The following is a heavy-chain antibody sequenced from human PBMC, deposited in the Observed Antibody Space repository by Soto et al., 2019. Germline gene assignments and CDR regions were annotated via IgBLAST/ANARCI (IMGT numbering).Heavy chain of an antibody. D-gene: IGHD3-22*01. V-gene: IGHV3-33*01. CDR2: IWYDGSNK. CDR1: GFTFSSYG. J-gene: IGHJ6*02. Sequence: LRLSCAASGFTFSSYGMHWVRQAPGKGLEWVAVIWYDGSNKYYADSVKGRFTISRDNSKNTLYLQMNSLRAEDTAVYYCARDGRYYDSSGYYYSYYYGMDVWGQGTTVTVSS. CDR3: ARDGRYYDSSGYYYSYYYGMDV.